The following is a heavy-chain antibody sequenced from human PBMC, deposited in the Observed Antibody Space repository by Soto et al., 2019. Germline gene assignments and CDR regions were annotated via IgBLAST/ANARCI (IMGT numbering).Heavy chain of an antibody. Sequence: PGGSLRLSCAASGFTFSSYSMNWVRQAPGKGLEWVSYISSSSSTIYYADSVKGRFTISRDNAKNSLYLQMNSLRDEDTAVYYCARDLWLDVWGSYRSRSFDYWGQGTLVTVSS. V-gene: IGHV3-48*02. J-gene: IGHJ4*02. CDR2: ISSSSSTI. CDR1: GFTFSSYS. CDR3: ARDLWLDVWGSYRSRSFDY. D-gene: IGHD3-16*02.